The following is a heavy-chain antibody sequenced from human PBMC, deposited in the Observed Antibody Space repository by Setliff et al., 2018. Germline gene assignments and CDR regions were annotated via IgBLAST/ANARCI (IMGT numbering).Heavy chain of an antibody. CDR2: ISHSANK. J-gene: IGHJ4*02. CDR1: GGSISDNNYY. V-gene: IGHV4-39*02. CDR3: ARESRFGYSGYDCAFDY. D-gene: IGHD5-12*01. Sequence: LSLTCTVSGGSISDNNYYWGWTRQSPGKELEWIGGISHSANKYYNPSFRTGVTISVDMSKNQFFLNLDSVTAADTALYYCARESRFGYSGYDCAFDYWGQGMLVTVSS.